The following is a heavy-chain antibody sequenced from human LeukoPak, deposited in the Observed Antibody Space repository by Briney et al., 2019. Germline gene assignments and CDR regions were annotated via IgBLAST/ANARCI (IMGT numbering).Heavy chain of an antibody. CDR1: GGSISSGGYS. D-gene: IGHD3-3*01. Sequence: PSETLSLTCAVSGGSISSGGYSWSWIRQPPGKGLEWIGYIYHSGSTNYNPSLKSRVTISVDTSKNQFSLKLSSVTAADTAVYYCARVFDFWSGYPRYYYGMDVWGQGTTVTVSS. V-gene: IGHV4-30-2*01. CDR2: IYHSGST. CDR3: ARVFDFWSGYPRYYYGMDV. J-gene: IGHJ6*02.